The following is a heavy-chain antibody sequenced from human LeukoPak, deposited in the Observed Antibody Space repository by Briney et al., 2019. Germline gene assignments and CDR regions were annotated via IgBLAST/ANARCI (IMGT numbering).Heavy chain of an antibody. J-gene: IGHJ6*03. CDR2: IRYDGSNK. CDR3: AKDRSSYGYYYYMDV. V-gene: IGHV3-30*02. CDR1: GFTFSSYG. Sequence: GGSLSLSCAASGFTFSSYGMHWVRQAPGKGLEWVAFIRYDGSNKYYADSVKGRFTISRDNSKNTLYLQMNSLRAEDTAVYYCAKDRSSYGYYYYMDVWGKGTTVTVSS. D-gene: IGHD6-13*01.